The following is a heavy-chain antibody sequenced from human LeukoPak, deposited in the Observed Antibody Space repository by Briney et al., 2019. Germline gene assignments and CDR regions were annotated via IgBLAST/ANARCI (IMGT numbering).Heavy chain of an antibody. J-gene: IGHJ4*02. D-gene: IGHD5-18*01. CDR1: GFTFSSYG. Sequence: GGSLRLSCAASGFTFSSYGMHWVRQAPGKGLEWVAVISYDGSNKYYADSVKGRFTISRDNSKNTLYLQMNSLRAEDTAVYYCAKVGGMVTFLHFDCWGQGTLVTVSS. V-gene: IGHV3-30*18. CDR3: AKVGGMVTFLHFDC. CDR2: ISYDGSNK.